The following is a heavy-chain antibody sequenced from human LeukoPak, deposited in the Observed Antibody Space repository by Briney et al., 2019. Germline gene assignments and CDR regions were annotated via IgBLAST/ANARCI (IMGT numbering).Heavy chain of an antibody. D-gene: IGHD6-13*01. CDR2: MNPNSGNT. J-gene: IGHJ2*01. Sequence: ASVKVSCKASGYTFTSYGISWVRQAPGQGLEWMGWMNPNSGNTGYAQKLQGRVTMTTDTSTSTAYMELRSLRSDDTAVYCCARVGSSSWEDWYFDLWGRGTLVTVSS. CDR3: ARVGSSSWEDWYFDL. V-gene: IGHV1-18*01. CDR1: GYTFTSYG.